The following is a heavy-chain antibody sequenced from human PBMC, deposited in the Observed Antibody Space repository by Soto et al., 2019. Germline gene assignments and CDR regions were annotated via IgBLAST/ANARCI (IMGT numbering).Heavy chain of an antibody. CDR2: INHSGST. V-gene: IGHV4-34*01. Sequence: QVQLQQWGAGLLKPSETLSLTCAVYGGSFIGYYWSWIRQPPGKGLEWIGEINHSGSTNYNPSLKSRVTISVDTYKNQFSLKLSSVSAADTAVYYCARKRSTMVRGVRPLDYWGQGTLVTVSS. J-gene: IGHJ4*02. D-gene: IGHD3-10*01. CDR3: ARKRSTMVRGVRPLDY. CDR1: GGSFIGYY.